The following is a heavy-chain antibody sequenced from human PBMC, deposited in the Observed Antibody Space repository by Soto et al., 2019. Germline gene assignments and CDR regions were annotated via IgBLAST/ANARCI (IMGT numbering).Heavy chain of an antibody. J-gene: IGHJ5*02. CDR2: IYYSGST. CDR1: GGSISSGGYY. V-gene: IGHV4-31*03. D-gene: IGHD2-2*01. Sequence: PSETLSLTCTVSGGSISSGGYYWSWIRQHPGKGLEWIGYIYYSGSTYYNPSLKSRVTISVDTSKNQFSLKLSSVTAADTAVYYCARGVLGHCSSTSCGNWFDPWGQGTLVTFSS. CDR3: ARGVLGHCSSTSCGNWFDP.